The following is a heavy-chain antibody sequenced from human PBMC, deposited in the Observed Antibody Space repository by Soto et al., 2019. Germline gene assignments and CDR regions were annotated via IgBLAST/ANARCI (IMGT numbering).Heavy chain of an antibody. CDR3: SRSLNS. CDR1: GFTFSSSW. Sequence: AGSLRLSCAASGFTFSSSWMDWVRQAPGKGLEWVANINPDGSEKHYVGSVEGRFTVSRDNAKNSLYLQMSSLTAEDSALYYCSRSLNSWGQGTRVTVSS. J-gene: IGHJ4*02. V-gene: IGHV3-7*01. CDR2: INPDGSEK.